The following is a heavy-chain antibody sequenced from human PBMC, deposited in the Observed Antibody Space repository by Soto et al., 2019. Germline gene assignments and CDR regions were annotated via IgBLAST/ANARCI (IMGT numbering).Heavy chain of an antibody. Sequence: QVQLVQSGAEVKKPGASVKVSCKASGYTFPSYDINWVRQATGQGLEWMGWMNPNSGNTGYAQKFQGRVTMTRNTSISTAYMELSSLRSEAAAVYYGAREHYGNSAWFDPWGQGTLVTVSS. CDR2: MNPNSGNT. CDR1: GYTFPSYD. CDR3: AREHYGNSAWFDP. J-gene: IGHJ5*02. D-gene: IGHD3-10*01. V-gene: IGHV1-8*01.